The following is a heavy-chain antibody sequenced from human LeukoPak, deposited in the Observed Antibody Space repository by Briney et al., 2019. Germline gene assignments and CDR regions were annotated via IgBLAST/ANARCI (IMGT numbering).Heavy chain of an antibody. CDR2: IYSDGST. J-gene: IGHJ4*02. CDR3: ARERGRGRDSPWFDY. V-gene: IGHV3-53*01. CDR1: GFTVSGDF. D-gene: IGHD3-16*01. Sequence: GESLRLSCAASGFTVSGDFMSWVRQAPGKGLEWVSVIYSDGSTYYADSVKGRFTISRDNSKNTLYLQMYGLRAEDTAVYYCARERGRGRDSPWFDYWGQGTLVAVSS.